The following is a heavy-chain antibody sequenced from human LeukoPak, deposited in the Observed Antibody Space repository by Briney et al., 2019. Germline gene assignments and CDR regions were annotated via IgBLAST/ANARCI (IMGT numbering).Heavy chain of an antibody. CDR1: GGSISGFH. CDR3: ARGILSVYYFDL. CDR2: LHYAGAT. J-gene: IGHJ2*01. Sequence: SETLSLTCAVQGGSISGFHWSWFRQPPGKGLEWIGELHYAGATSYSPSLRGRVTISAGTSDSQFSLTVNSVTAADTAVYYCARGILSVYYFDLWGRGTLVTVSP. D-gene: IGHD2/OR15-2a*01. V-gene: IGHV4-34*01.